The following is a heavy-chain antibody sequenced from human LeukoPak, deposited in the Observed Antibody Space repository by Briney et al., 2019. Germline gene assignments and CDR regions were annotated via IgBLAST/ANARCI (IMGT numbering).Heavy chain of an antibody. J-gene: IGHJ4*02. CDR3: ARELDLYNWNYGGGYYFDY. Sequence: GGSLRLSCAASGFTFSDYYMSWIRQAPGKGLEWVSYISSSGSTIYYADSVKGRFTISRDNAKNSLCLQMNSLRAGDTAVYYCARELDLYNWNYGGGYYFDYWGQGTLVTVSS. CDR2: ISSSGSTI. V-gene: IGHV3-11*04. D-gene: IGHD1-7*01. CDR1: GFTFSDYY.